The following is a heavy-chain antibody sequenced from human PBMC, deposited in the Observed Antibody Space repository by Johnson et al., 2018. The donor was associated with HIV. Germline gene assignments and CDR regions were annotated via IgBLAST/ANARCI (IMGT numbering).Heavy chain of an antibody. D-gene: IGHD3-3*01. CDR1: GFTFSSYW. CDR3: AKGPLYDFWSGEAFDI. J-gene: IGHJ3*02. CDR2: INSDGSST. Sequence: EVQLVESGGGLVQPGGSLRLSCAASGFTFSSYWMHWVRQAPGKGLVWVSRINSDGSSTSYADSVKGRFTISRDNAKNTLYLQMNSLRTEDTAVFYCAKGPLYDFWSGEAFDIWGQGTMVTVSS. V-gene: IGHV3-74*02.